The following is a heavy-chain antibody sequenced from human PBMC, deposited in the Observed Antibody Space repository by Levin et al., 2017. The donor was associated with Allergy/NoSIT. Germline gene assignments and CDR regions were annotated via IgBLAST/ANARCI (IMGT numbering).Heavy chain of an antibody. CDR3: ARQGYYYGSGENYDYYMDG. V-gene: IGHV4-39*01. Sequence: SETLSLTCTVSGGSISSSSYYWGWIRQPPGKGLEWIGSIYYSGSTYYNPSLKSRVTISVDTSKNQFSLKLSSVTAADTAVYYCARQGYYYGSGENYDYYMDGWGNGTTVTVSS. CDR2: IYYSGST. CDR1: GGSISSSSYY. J-gene: IGHJ6*03. D-gene: IGHD3-10*01.